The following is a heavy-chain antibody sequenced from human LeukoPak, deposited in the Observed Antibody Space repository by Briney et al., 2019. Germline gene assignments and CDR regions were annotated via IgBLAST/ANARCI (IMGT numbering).Heavy chain of an antibody. V-gene: IGHV3-48*01. CDR2: SSASSSDV. CDR1: GLAFSSSA. CDR3: ARGRDHAFDI. J-gene: IGHJ3*02. Sequence: GGSLRLSCAASGLAFSSSAMNWVRQTPGKGLEWLSYSSASSSDVYYADSVKGRFTISRDNAKSSLYLHMNSLTAEDTAIYFCARGRDHAFDIWGQGTRVTVSS.